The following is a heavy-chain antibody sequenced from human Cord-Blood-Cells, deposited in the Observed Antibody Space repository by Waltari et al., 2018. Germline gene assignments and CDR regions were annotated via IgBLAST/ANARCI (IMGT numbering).Heavy chain of an antibody. V-gene: IGHV5-51*01. Sequence: AEVKKPGESLKISCKGSGYSFTSYWIGCVRQMPGKGLESMVIIYPVDSDTRYSPSLKGKVTISADKSISTAYLQWSSLKASDTSMYYCAILYDSSGYYSLALDYWGQGTLVTVSS. CDR1: GYSFTSYW. D-gene: IGHD3-22*01. CDR2: IYPVDSDT. CDR3: AILYDSSGYYSLALDY. J-gene: IGHJ4*02.